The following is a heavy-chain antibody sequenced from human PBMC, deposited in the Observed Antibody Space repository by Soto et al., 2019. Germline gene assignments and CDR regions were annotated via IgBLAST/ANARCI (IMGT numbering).Heavy chain of an antibody. J-gene: IGHJ4*02. CDR3: ARDLGTGDLWSWFDY. CDR2: ISPYNGNT. CDR1: GYTSTSYG. D-gene: IGHD7-27*01. V-gene: IGHV1-18*01. Sequence: QVKLVQSGAEVKQPGASVKVSCKASGYTSTSYGISWVRQAPGQGLEWMGWISPYNGNTKYAQKLQGRVTMTIDTSTSTAYMELRSLRSDDTAVYYCARDLGTGDLWSWFDYWGQGTQVTVSS.